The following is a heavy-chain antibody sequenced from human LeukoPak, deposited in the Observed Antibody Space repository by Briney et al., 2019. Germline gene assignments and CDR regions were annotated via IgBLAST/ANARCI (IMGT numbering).Heavy chain of an antibody. V-gene: IGHV4-31*03. CDR1: GGSISSGGYY. D-gene: IGHD4-11*01. CDR3: AREGLDYRRWFDP. J-gene: IGHJ5*02. CDR2: IYYSGST. Sequence: PSETLSPTCTVSGGSISSGGYYWSWIRQHPGKGLEWFGYIYYSGSTYYNPSLKSRVTISVDTSKNQFSLKLSSVTAADTAVYYCAREGLDYRRWFDPWGQGTLVTVSS.